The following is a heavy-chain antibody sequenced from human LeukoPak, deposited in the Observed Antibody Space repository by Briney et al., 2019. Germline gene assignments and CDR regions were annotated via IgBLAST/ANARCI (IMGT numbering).Heavy chain of an antibody. D-gene: IGHD3-10*01. Sequence: SVKVSCKASGGTFSSYAISWVRQAPGQGLEWMGGIIPIFGTANYAQKLQGRVTMTTDTSTSTAYMELRSLRSDDTAVYYCARAGSLLLWFGESPPDAFDIWGQGTMVTVSS. CDR2: IIPIFGTA. CDR3: ARAGSLLLWFGESPPDAFDI. CDR1: GGTFSSYA. V-gene: IGHV1-69*05. J-gene: IGHJ3*02.